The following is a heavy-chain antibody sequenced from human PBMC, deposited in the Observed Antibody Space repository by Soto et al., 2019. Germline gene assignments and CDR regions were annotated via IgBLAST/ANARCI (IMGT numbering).Heavy chain of an antibody. Sequence: GWSLGLSCAASGDTFCSYAMGGVRQAPGKGLVWVSRINSDGSSTSYADSVKGRFTISRDNAKNTLYLQMNSLRAEDTAVYYCVRTSLVVAAATREDYWGQGTLVTVSS. V-gene: IGHV3-74*01. J-gene: IGHJ4*02. D-gene: IGHD2-15*01. CDR3: VRTSLVVAAATREDY. CDR1: GDTFCSYA. CDR2: INSDGSST.